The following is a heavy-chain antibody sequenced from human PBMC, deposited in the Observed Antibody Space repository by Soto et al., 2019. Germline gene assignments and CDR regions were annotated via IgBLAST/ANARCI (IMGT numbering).Heavy chain of an antibody. V-gene: IGHV1-58*02. CDR3: AADPSLLGYCSSPSCYYYGMDV. J-gene: IGHJ6*02. CDR2: IVVGSGNT. Sequence: ASVKVSGIAAGFPFTSSAMQWARQARGQRLEWIGWIVVGSGNTNYAQKFQERVTITRDMSTSTAYMELSRLRSEDPAVYYCAADPSLLGYCSSPSCYYYGMDVWG. D-gene: IGHD2-2*01. CDR1: GFPFTSSA.